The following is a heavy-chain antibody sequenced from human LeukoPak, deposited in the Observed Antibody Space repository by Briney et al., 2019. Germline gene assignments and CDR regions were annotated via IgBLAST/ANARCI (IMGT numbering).Heavy chain of an antibody. CDR2: IKQDGSEK. CDR3: AREGSGGGYYYYGMGV. D-gene: IGHD2-15*01. V-gene: IGHV3-7*03. J-gene: IGHJ6*02. Sequence: GGSLRLSCAASGFTFSSYWMSWVRQAPGKGLEWVANIKQDGSEKYYVDSVKGRFTISRDNAKNSLYLQMNSLRAEDTAVYYCAREGSGGGYYYYGMGVWGQGTTVTVSS. CDR1: GFTFSSYW.